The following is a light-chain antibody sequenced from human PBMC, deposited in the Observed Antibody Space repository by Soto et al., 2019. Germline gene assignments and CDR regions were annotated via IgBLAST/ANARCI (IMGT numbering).Light chain of an antibody. V-gene: IGKV3-20*01. Sequence: EIVLTQSPGTLSLSPGERATLSCRASQSVSSSYLAWYQQKPGQAPRLLIYGASSRATGIPDRFSGSVSGTDFTLTISSLEPEDFAVYYCQQYGSSPPWTFGQGTKVEIK. CDR1: QSVSSSY. J-gene: IGKJ1*01. CDR2: GAS. CDR3: QQYGSSPPWT.